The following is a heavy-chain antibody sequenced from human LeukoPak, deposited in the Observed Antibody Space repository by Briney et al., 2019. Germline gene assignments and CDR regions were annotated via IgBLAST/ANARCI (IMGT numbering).Heavy chain of an antibody. Sequence: GGSLRLSCAASGFIFSRFWMSWVRQGPGKGLECVANINKDGSQKYYVDSVKGRFTISRDNAKNSLSLQMNSLRDEDTAVYYCASFCADCYYGMDVWGQGTTVIVSS. CDR3: ASFCADCYYGMDV. CDR2: INKDGSQK. CDR1: GFIFSRFW. J-gene: IGHJ6*02. D-gene: IGHD2/OR15-2a*01. V-gene: IGHV3-7*02.